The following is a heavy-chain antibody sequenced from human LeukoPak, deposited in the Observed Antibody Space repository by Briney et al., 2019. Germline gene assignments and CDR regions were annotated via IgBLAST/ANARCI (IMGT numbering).Heavy chain of an antibody. D-gene: IGHD3-9*01. CDR3: ARMRELRYFDWLLSSPYYFDY. J-gene: IGHJ4*02. CDR2: MNPNSGNT. CDR1: GYTFTSYD. Sequence: ASVKVSCKASGYTFTSYDINWVRQATGQGLEWMGWMNPNSGNTGYAQKFQGRVTMTRNTSISTAYMELRSLRSDDTAVYYCARMRELRYFDWLLSSPYYFDYWGQGTLVAVSS. V-gene: IGHV1-8*01.